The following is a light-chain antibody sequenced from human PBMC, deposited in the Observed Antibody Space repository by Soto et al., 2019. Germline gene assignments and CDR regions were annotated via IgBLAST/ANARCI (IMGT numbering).Light chain of an antibody. J-gene: IGLJ1*01. V-gene: IGLV2-23*02. CDR3: CSYAGSRTYV. CDR2: DVS. Sequence: QSLLTQPASVSGSPGQSITISCTGTSSDVGSYNLVSWYQQHPGKAPKLIIYDVSERPSGVSNRFSGSQSGNTASLTISGLQAEDEADYYCCSYAGSRTYVFGTGTKATVL. CDR1: SSDVGSYNL.